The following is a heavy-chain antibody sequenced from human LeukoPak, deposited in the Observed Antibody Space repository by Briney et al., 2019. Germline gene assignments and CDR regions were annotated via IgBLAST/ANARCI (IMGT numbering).Heavy chain of an antibody. V-gene: IGHV3-7*01. Sequence: GGSLRLSCAASGFTFSSYAMHWVRQAPGKGLEWVANIKQDGSDKYYVDSVKGRFTISRDNAKNSLSLQMNSLRAEDTAVYHCARDRVGYCTSATMGGCSFDYWGQGILVTVSS. CDR2: IKQDGSDK. CDR3: ARDRVGYCTSATMGGCSFDY. D-gene: IGHD2-2*01. J-gene: IGHJ4*02. CDR1: GFTFSSYA.